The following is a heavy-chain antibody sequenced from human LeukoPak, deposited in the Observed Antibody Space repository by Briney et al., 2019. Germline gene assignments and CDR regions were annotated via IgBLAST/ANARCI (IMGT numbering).Heavy chain of an antibody. J-gene: IGHJ4*02. Sequence: PSETLSLTCAVYGGSFSGYYWSWIRQPPGKGLEWIGEINHSGSTNYNPSLKSRVTISVDTSKNQFSLKLSSVTAADTAVYYCARHPPTSDYDFWSGSSYLVYWGQGTLVTVSS. CDR2: INHSGST. CDR1: GGSFSGYY. V-gene: IGHV4-34*01. D-gene: IGHD3-3*01. CDR3: ARHPPTSDYDFWSGSSYLVY.